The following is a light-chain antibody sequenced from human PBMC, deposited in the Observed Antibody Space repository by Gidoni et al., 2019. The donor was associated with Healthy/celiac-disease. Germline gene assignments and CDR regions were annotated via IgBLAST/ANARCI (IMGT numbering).Light chain of an antibody. V-gene: IGLV2-14*01. Sequence: QSALTQPASVSGSPGQSIPLSCTGTSSDVGGYNYVPWYQQHPGKAPKLMIYEVSNRPSGVSNRFSGSKSGNTASLTISGLQAEDEADYYCSSYTSSSTLLYVFGTGTKVTVL. CDR2: EVS. J-gene: IGLJ1*01. CDR3: SSYTSSSTLLYV. CDR1: SSDVGGYNY.